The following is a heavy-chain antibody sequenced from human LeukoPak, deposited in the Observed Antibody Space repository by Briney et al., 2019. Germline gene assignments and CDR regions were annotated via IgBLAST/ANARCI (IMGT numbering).Heavy chain of an antibody. CDR1: GGSFSGYY. D-gene: IGHD3-3*01. CDR2: INHSGST. V-gene: IGHV4-34*01. Sequence: SETLSLTCVVYGGSFSGYYWSWIRQPPGKWREWIGEINHSGSTNYNPSLKSRVTISVDTSKNQFSLKLSSVTAADTAVYYCARGRVTIFGVVKGGFDYWGQGTLVTVSS. J-gene: IGHJ4*02. CDR3: ARGRVTIFGVVKGGFDY.